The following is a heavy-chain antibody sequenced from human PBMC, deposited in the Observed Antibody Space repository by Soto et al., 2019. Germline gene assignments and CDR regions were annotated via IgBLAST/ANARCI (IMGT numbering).Heavy chain of an antibody. Sequence: QVQLQQWGAGLLKPSETLSLTCAVYGGSFSGYYWSWIRQPPGKGLEWIGEINHSGSTNYNPSLKSRVTISVHTSKPQFSLKLNSVTAADTAVYYCARGPVNGGSGSYPNWYFDYWGQGTLVTVSS. CDR1: GGSFSGYY. CDR3: ARGPVNGGSGSYPNWYFDY. CDR2: INHSGST. V-gene: IGHV4-34*01. J-gene: IGHJ4*02. D-gene: IGHD3-10*01.